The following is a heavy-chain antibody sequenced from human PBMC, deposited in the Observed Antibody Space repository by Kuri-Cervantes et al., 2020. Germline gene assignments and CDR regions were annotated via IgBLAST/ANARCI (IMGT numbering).Heavy chain of an antibody. J-gene: IGHJ3*02. CDR1: GGSVSSGSYY. V-gene: IGHV4-61*01. CDR2: IYYSGST. D-gene: IGHD5-24*01. CDR3: ARSIRWAFDI. Sequence: GSLRLSCTVSGGSVSSGSYYWSWIRQPPGKGLEWIGYIYYSGSTNYNPSLKSRVTISVDTSKNQFSLKLSSVTAADTAVYYCARSIRWAFDIWGQGTMVTVSS.